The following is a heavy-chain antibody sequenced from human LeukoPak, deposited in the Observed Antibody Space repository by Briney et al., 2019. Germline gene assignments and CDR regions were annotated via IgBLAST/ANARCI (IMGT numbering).Heavy chain of an antibody. V-gene: IGHV3-48*03. J-gene: IGHJ5*02. Sequence: PGGSLRLSCAASGFTFSSYEMNWVRQAPGKGLEWVSYISSSGSTIYYADSVKGRFTISRDNAKNSLYLQMNSLRAEDTAVYYCARLGAIVVVPAARSSAGWFDPWGQGTLVTVSS. CDR3: ARLGAIVVVPAARSSAGWFDP. CDR1: GFTFSSYE. CDR2: ISSSGSTI. D-gene: IGHD2-2*01.